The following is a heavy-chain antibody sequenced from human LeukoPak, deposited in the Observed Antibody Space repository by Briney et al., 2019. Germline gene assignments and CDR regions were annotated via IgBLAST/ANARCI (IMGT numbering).Heavy chain of an antibody. CDR1: GYTFTSYG. V-gene: IGHV1-18*01. CDR2: ISAYNGNT. Sequence: ASVKVSCKASGYTFTSYGISWVRQAPGQGLEWMGWISAYNGNTNYAQKLQGRVTMTTDTSATTAYMELRSLRSDDTAVFYCARGRPYYDILTGSLSDAFDIWGQGTMVTVSS. CDR3: ARGRPYYDILTGSLSDAFDI. J-gene: IGHJ3*02. D-gene: IGHD3-9*01.